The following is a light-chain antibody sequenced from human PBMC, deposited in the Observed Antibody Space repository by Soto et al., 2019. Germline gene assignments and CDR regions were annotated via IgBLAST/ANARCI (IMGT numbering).Light chain of an antibody. V-gene: IGKV1-5*01. CDR3: QQYESYSPLT. Sequence: DIQMTQSPSILSASVGDSVTITCRASQSIRSWLAWYQQKPGKAPTLLIYDAYSLESGVPSRFSGRRSGTEFTLTIAGLQPEDFATYYCQQYESYSPLTFGGGTKVEIK. CDR1: QSIRSW. J-gene: IGKJ4*01. CDR2: DAY.